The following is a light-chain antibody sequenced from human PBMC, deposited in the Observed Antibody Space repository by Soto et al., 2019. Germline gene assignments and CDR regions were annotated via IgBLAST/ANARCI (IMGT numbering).Light chain of an antibody. J-gene: IGKJ3*01. CDR3: QKYDSVPFT. CDR2: AAS. Sequence: DIQMTQSPSSVSASVGDRFTITCRASQGISSWLAWYQQKPGKAPKLLVYAASSLQSGVPSRFSGSGSGTDFTLTISSLQPEDVATYYCQKYDSVPFTFGPGTKVDIK. V-gene: IGKV1-12*01. CDR1: QGISSW.